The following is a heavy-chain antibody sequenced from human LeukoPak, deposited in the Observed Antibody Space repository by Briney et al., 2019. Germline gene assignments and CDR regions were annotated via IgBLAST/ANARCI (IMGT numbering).Heavy chain of an antibody. CDR3: ARVGALAGFGWGDFDY. D-gene: IGHD6-19*01. CDR1: GYTFTGYY. J-gene: IGHJ4*02. CDR2: INPNSGGT. V-gene: IGHV1-2*02. Sequence: ASVKVSCKASGYTFTGYYIHWVRQAPGQGLEWMGWINPNSGGTNYAQKFQGRVTMTRDTSISTAYIELSSLTSDDTAVYYCARVGALAGFGWGDFDYWGQGTLVTVSS.